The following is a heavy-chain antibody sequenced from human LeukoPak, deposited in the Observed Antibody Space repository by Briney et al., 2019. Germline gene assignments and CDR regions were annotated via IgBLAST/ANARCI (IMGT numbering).Heavy chain of an antibody. J-gene: IGHJ5*02. V-gene: IGHV4-34*01. CDR1: GASFSGYY. Sequence: SETLSLTCAVYGASFSGYYRSWIRQPPGKGLEWIGEINHSGSTNYNPSLKSRVFISVDTSKSQFSLKLSSVTAADTAMYYCASGVDKWWFDPWGQGTRVTVSS. CDR2: INHSGST. D-gene: IGHD5-12*01. CDR3: ASGVDKWWFDP.